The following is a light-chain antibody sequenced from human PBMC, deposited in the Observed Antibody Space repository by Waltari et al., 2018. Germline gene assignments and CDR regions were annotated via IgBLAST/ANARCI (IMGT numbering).Light chain of an antibody. J-gene: IGKJ4*01. Sequence: DIQMTQYPSSLSASVGDTVPITCRASQGIGKYLNWFQQKRGKAPKLLIYAATTLQSGVPSRFSGSGSGTEFTLTINSLQPEDFATYYCLQHNSYPLTFGGGTKVEIK. CDR3: LQHNSYPLT. CDR2: AAT. CDR1: QGIGKY. V-gene: IGKV1-17*01.